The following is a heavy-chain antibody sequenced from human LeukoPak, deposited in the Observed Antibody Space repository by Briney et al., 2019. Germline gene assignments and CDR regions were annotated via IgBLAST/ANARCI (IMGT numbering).Heavy chain of an antibody. CDR3: VKDGLAFCGGDCYSYFDY. Sequence: PGGSLRLSCSASGFTFSVYAIHWVRQAPAQGLEYVSTIISNGGSTYYADSVKGRFTISRDNSKNTVSLQMSSLRAEDTALYYCVKDGLAFCGGDCYSYFDYWGQGTLVTVSS. CDR1: GFTFSVYA. J-gene: IGHJ4*02. CDR2: IISNGGST. V-gene: IGHV3-64D*06. D-gene: IGHD2-21*02.